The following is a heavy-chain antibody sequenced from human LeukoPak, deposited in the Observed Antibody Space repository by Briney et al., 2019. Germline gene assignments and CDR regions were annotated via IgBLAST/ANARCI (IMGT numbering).Heavy chain of an antibody. CDR1: GFTFSSYW. CDR2: IKQDGCEK. J-gene: IGHJ4*02. V-gene: IGHV3-7*02. CDR3: ASGYSYGLDF. Sequence: GGSLRLSCAASGFTFSSYWMSWVRQAPGKGLEWVANIKQDGCEKYYVDSVKGRFTISRDNAKSSLFLQMNSLRAEDTAVYFCASGYSYGLDFWGQGTLVTVSS. D-gene: IGHD5-12*01.